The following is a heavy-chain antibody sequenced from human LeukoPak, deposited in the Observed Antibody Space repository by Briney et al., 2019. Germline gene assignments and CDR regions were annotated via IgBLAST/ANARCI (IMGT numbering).Heavy chain of an antibody. J-gene: IGHJ4*02. Sequence: SETLSLTCTVSGGSISSYYWSWIRQPAGKGLEWIGRIYSTGSANYNPSLKSRVTMSVDTSENQFSLKLSSVTAADTAVYYCASSIGVWGQGTLVTVSS. D-gene: IGHD2-8*01. V-gene: IGHV4-4*07. CDR3: ASSIGV. CDR2: IYSTGSA. CDR1: GGSISSYY.